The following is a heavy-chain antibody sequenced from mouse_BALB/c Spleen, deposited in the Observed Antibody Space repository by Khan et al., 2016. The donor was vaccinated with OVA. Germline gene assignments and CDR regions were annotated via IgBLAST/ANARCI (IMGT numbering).Heavy chain of an antibody. CDR2: INPSTGYT. CDR1: GYTFTSYT. J-gene: IGHJ3*01. CDR3: GRDGAEDRNDGGCDY. V-gene: IGHV1-4*01. Sequence: QVQLQQSGAELASPGASVKMSCKASGYTFTSYTIPWIKQMPGQGLEWIGYINPSTGYTNYNQKFKDKATLPADNSSSTSYMQLSSRTSDDSAVYNGGRDGAEDRNDGGCDYGGQGSRVT. D-gene: IGHD2-14*01.